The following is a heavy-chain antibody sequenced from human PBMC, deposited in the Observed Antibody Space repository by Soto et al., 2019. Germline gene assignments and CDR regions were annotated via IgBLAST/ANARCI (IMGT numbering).Heavy chain of an antibody. CDR3: ARDGGYSYGLDY. CDR2: IYSGGST. CDR1: GFTVSSNY. D-gene: IGHD5-18*01. Sequence: VGSLRLSCAASGFTVSSNYMSWVRQAPGKGLEWVSVIYSGGSTYYADSVKGRFTISRDNSKNTLYLQMNSLRAEDTAVYYCARDGGYSYGLDYWGQGTLVTVSS. V-gene: IGHV3-53*01. J-gene: IGHJ4*02.